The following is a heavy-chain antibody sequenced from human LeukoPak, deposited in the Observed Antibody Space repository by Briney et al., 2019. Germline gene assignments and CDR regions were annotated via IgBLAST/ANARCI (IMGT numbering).Heavy chain of an antibody. J-gene: IGHJ6*03. CDR1: GFTFSSYW. Sequence: GGSLRLSCAASGFTFSSYWMSWVRQAPGKGLEWVANIKQDGSEKYYVDSVKGRFTISRDNAKNSLYLQINSLRAEDTAVYYCARETSGYYYYMDVWGKGTTVTVSS. CDR2: IKQDGSEK. CDR3: ARETSGYYYYMDV. V-gene: IGHV3-7*01.